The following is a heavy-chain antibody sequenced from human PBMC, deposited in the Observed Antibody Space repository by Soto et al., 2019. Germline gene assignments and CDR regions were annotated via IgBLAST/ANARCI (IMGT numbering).Heavy chain of an antibody. CDR3: ARDASGTYSGGLRFAEYMQH. J-gene: IGHJ1*01. CDR2: INPIGAST. V-gene: IGHV1-46*02. CDR1: GYTFNSYY. Sequence: QVQLVQSGAEVKKPGASVKVSCKASGYTFNSYYLHWVRQAPGQGLEWMGIINPIGASTSFAQKFQGRVTVTTDTSTSTLYMELRSLRPDDTAIYYCARDASGTYSGGLRFAEYMQHWGQGTLVTVSS. D-gene: IGHD1-26*01.